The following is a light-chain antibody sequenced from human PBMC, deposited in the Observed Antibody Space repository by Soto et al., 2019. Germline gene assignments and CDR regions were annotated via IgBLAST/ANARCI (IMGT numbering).Light chain of an antibody. Sequence: DIVMTQSPDSLAVSLGERATINCKSSQSILYNSNNKNYLAWYQQKPGQPPKLLIYWASTRESGVPDRFSGSGSGTDFTLTISSLQAEDVAVYYCQQYYSTLYTFGQGTNLEIK. CDR1: QSILYNSNNKNY. J-gene: IGKJ2*01. CDR2: WAS. V-gene: IGKV4-1*01. CDR3: QQYYSTLYT.